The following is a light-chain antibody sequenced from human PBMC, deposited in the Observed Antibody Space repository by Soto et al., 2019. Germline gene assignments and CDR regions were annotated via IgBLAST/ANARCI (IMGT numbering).Light chain of an antibody. CDR2: GAS. V-gene: IGKV3-20*01. CDR1: QSVSNNY. CDR3: QQYNSYPWT. Sequence: EIVLTKSPATLSMSPGERATLSCRASQSVSNNYLAWYQQKPGQAPRLLIYGASNRATGIPDRFSGSGSGTDFTLTISSLQPDDFATYYCQQYNSYPWTFGQGTKVDIK. J-gene: IGKJ1*01.